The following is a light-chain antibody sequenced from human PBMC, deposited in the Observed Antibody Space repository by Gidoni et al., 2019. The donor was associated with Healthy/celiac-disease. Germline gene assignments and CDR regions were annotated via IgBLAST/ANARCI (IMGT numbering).Light chain of an antibody. Sequence: FVFTHSPATLSLSPGERATLSCSASQSVSSYLDWYQQKPVQSPRLLIYDASNRATGIPARFSGSGSGKDFTLTISSLEPEDFAVYYCQQRSNWPPYTFXQXTKLEIK. CDR3: QQRSNWPPYT. J-gene: IGKJ2*01. CDR1: QSVSSY. CDR2: DAS. V-gene: IGKV3-11*01.